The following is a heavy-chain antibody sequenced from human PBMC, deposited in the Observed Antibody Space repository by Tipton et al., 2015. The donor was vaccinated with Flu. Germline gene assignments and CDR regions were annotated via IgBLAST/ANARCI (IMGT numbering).Heavy chain of an antibody. CDR3: VRDRDAYYDFWTGYYDTFDI. CDR2: ISSSGTTI. V-gene: IGHV3-11*01. CDR1: GFRFSNYY. D-gene: IGHD3-3*01. J-gene: IGHJ3*02. Sequence: SLRLSCAASGFRFSNYYMAWLRQAPGKGLECVSYISSSGTTINYSDSVKGRFTISRDNAKNSLYLQMDSLRAEDTAVYYCVRDRDAYYDFWTGYYDTFDIWGLGTMVVVSS.